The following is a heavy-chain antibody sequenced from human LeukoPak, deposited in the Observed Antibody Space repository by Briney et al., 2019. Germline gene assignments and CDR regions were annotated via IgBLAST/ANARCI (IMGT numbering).Heavy chain of an antibody. CDR1: GFTFSSYS. Sequence: GRSLRLSCAASGFTFSSYSMNWVRQAPGKGLEWVSSISSSSSYIYYADSVKGRFTISRDNAKNSLYLQMNSLRAEDTAVYYCARGIGAYGSGSYRPFDYWGQGTLVTVSS. V-gene: IGHV3-21*01. CDR3: ARGIGAYGSGSYRPFDY. D-gene: IGHD3-10*01. J-gene: IGHJ4*02. CDR2: ISSSSSYI.